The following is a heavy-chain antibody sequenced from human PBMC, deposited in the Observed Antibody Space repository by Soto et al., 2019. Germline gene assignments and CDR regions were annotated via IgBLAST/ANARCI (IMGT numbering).Heavy chain of an antibody. CDR2: VIDIFGTS. CDR1: GGALSTLS. CDR3: ATGKLSMAGQHFDY. D-gene: IGHD3-10*01. Sequence: QVQLVQSGAEVKQPGASVTVSCTASGGALSTLSINWMRQTPGQGLEWMGGVIDIFGTSSFAQKFQGIVTFTADESTTTAYMELSGLTSEDTAIYFCATGKLSMAGQHFDYWGQGTLVTVSS. V-gene: IGHV1-69*01. J-gene: IGHJ4*02.